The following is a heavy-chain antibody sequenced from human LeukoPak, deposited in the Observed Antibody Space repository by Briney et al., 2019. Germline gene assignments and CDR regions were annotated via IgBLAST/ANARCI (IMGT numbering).Heavy chain of an antibody. V-gene: IGHV3-23*01. CDR1: GFTFSSYA. CDR2: ISGSGGST. D-gene: IGHD1-26*01. CDR3: AKAPTGGSYLGDY. J-gene: IGHJ4*02. Sequence: GGSLRLSCAASGFTFSSYAMSWVRQAPGKGLELVSAISGSGGSTYYADSVKGRFAISRDNSKNTLYLQMNSLRAEDTAVYYCAKAPTGGSYLGDYWGQGTLVTVSS.